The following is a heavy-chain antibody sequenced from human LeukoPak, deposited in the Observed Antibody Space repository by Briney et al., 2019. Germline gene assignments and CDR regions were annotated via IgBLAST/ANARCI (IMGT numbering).Heavy chain of an antibody. CDR2: IYYSGST. CDR3: ARREVDLGWYFDL. J-gene: IGHJ2*01. D-gene: IGHD1-26*01. Sequence: SETLSLTCTVSGGSISSYYWTWIRQPPGKGLEWIGYIYYSGSTNYNPSLKSRVTISVDTSKNQFSLKLSSVTAADTAVYYFARREVDLGWYFDLWGRGTLVTVSS. CDR1: GGSISSYY. V-gene: IGHV4-59*08.